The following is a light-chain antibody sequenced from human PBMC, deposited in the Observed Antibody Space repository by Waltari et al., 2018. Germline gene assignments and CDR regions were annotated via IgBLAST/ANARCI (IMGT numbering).Light chain of an antibody. CDR2: DVS. CDR3: SSYTSSSSYV. Sequence: QSALTQPASVSGSPGQSITTPCPGTNSDVGGYNYVSWYQQHPGKAPKLMIYDVSKRPSGVSNRFSGSKSGNTASLTISGLQAEDEADYYCSSYTSSSSYVFGTGTKVTVL. J-gene: IGLJ1*01. CDR1: NSDVGGYNY. V-gene: IGLV2-14*01.